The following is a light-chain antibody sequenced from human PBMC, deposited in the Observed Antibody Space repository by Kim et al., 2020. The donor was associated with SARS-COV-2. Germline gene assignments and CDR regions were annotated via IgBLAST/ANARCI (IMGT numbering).Light chain of an antibody. CDR3: NSRDSNDYVV. CDR1: SLRSYY. CDR2: GKD. Sequence: VALGQSVRITCQGDSLRSYYATWYQQKPGQAPKVVIYGKDNRPSGVPDRFSGSSSGNTAYLTITGTQAGDEADYYCNSRDSNDYVVFGGGTKVTVL. J-gene: IGLJ2*01. V-gene: IGLV3-19*01.